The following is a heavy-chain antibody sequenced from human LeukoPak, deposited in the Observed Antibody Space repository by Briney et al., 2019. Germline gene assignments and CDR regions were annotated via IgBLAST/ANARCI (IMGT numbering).Heavy chain of an antibody. V-gene: IGHV1-69*04. Sequence: ASVKASCKASGGTFSSYAISWVRQAPGQGLEWIGRIIPILGIANYAQKFQGRVTITEDKSTSTAYMELSSLRSEDTAVYYCARGYCSGGSCYKLFDYWGQGTLVTVSS. CDR3: ARGYCSGGSCYKLFDY. CDR1: GGTFSSYA. CDR2: IIPILGIA. J-gene: IGHJ4*02. D-gene: IGHD2-15*01.